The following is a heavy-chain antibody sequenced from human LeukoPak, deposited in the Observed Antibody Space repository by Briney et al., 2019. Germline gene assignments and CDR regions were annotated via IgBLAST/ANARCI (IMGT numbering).Heavy chain of an antibody. V-gene: IGHV3-53*01. Sequence: PGGSLRLSCAASRFTVSSNYMSWVRQAPGKGLEWVSVIYSGGSTYYADSVKGRFTISRDNSKNTLYLQMNSLRAEDTAVYYCARIKSYTLDYWGQGTLVTVSS. CDR3: ARIKSYTLDY. CDR2: IYSGGST. J-gene: IGHJ4*02. D-gene: IGHD3-16*02. CDR1: RFTVSSNY.